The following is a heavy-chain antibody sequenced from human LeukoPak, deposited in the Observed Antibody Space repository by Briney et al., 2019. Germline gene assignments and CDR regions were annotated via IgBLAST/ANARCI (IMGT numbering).Heavy chain of an antibody. Sequence: GGSLRLSCAASGFTFDDYAMHWVRQAPGKGLEWVSGISWNSGSIGYADSVKGRFTISRDNAKNSLYLQMNSLRAEDTAVYYCVCAAPGYWGQGTLVTVSS. D-gene: IGHD6-25*01. CDR2: ISWNSGSI. V-gene: IGHV3-9*01. CDR1: GFTFDDYA. CDR3: VCAAPGY. J-gene: IGHJ4*02.